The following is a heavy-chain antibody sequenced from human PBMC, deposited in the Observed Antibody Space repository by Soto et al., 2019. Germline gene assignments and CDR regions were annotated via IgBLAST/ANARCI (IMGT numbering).Heavy chain of an antibody. CDR1: GYTFTGYY. CDR3: ARGRIAAAGTRNWFDP. D-gene: IGHD6-13*01. Sequence: AAVKVSCKASGYTFTGYYMHWVRQAPGQGLEWMGWINPNSGGTNYAQKFQGRVTMTRDTSISTAYMELSRLRSDDTAVYYCARGRIAAAGTRNWFDPWGQGPLVTAS. CDR2: INPNSGGT. V-gene: IGHV1-2*02. J-gene: IGHJ5*02.